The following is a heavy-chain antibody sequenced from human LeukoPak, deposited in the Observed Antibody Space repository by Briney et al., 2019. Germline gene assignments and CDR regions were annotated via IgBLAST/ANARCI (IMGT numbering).Heavy chain of an antibody. V-gene: IGHV3-64*01. D-gene: IGHD6-19*01. J-gene: IGHJ4*02. Sequence: GGSLRLSCAASGFTFSDYIMHWVRQAPGKGLECVSVISGNGGNTYYANSVKGRFTISRDNSKNTLYLQMNSLRAEDTAVYYCARDPNSSGWCGDWGQGTLVTVSS. CDR1: GFTFSDYI. CDR3: ARDPNSSGWCGD. CDR2: ISGNGGNT.